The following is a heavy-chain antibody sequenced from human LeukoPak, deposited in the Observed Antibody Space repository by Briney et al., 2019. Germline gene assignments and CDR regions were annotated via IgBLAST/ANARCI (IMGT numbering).Heavy chain of an antibody. CDR1: GGTFSSYA. Sequence: ASVKVSCKASGGTFSSYAISWVRQAPGQGLEWMGGIIPIFGTANYAQKSQGRVTITADESTSTAYMELSSLRSEDTAVYYCARDRSESGGSCLDYWGQGTLVTVSS. J-gene: IGHJ4*02. CDR2: IIPIFGTA. D-gene: IGHD2-15*01. V-gene: IGHV1-69*13. CDR3: ARDRSESGGSCLDY.